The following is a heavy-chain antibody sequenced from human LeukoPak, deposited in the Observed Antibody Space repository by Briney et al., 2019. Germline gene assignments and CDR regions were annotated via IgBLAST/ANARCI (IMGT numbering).Heavy chain of an antibody. J-gene: IGHJ3*02. CDR3: ARDRAPYSSGWYTREDDAFDI. V-gene: IGHV1-18*01. Sequence: ASVKVSCKGSGYTFTSYGIGWVRQAPGQGLEWMGWISAYNGNTNYAQKVQGRVTMTTDTSTSTAYMELRSLRSDDTAVYYCARDRAPYSSGWYTREDDAFDIWGQGTMVTVSS. D-gene: IGHD6-19*01. CDR2: ISAYNGNT. CDR1: GYTFTSYG.